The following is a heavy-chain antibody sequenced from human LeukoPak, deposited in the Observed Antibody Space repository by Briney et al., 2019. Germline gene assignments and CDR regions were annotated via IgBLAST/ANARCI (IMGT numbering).Heavy chain of an antibody. J-gene: IGHJ3*02. CDR2: ISTAGDT. CDR1: GFTFSTYD. CDR3: ARESMIVGDDAFDT. D-gene: IGHD1-26*01. Sequence: GGSLRLSCAASGFTFSTYDMHWVRQATGKGLEWVSAISTAGDTYYPGSVKGRFTISRENAKNSLYLQMNSLRAGDTAVYYCARESMIVGDDAFDTWGQGTMVTVSS. V-gene: IGHV3-13*04.